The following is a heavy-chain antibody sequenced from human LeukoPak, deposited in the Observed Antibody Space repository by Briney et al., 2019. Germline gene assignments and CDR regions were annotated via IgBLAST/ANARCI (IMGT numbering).Heavy chain of an antibody. CDR1: GYTFTGYF. V-gene: IGHV1-2*02. J-gene: IGHJ3*02. CDR3: ATAVIVAVFGDAFDI. D-gene: IGHD6-13*01. Sequence: ASVKVSCKASGYTFTGYFMHWVRQAPRQGLEWMGWINPNSGGTNYAQKFQGRVTMTRDTSISTAYMELRRLRYDDTAVYYCATAVIVAVFGDAFDIWGQGTLVTVSS. CDR2: INPNSGGT.